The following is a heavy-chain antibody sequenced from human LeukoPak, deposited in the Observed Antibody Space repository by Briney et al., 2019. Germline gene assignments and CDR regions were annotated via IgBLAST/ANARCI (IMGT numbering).Heavy chain of an antibody. V-gene: IGHV4-59*01. CDR2: IYYSENT. D-gene: IGHD3-10*01. CDR1: GGSISSYY. Sequence: PSETLSLTCTVSGGSISSYYWSWIRQPPGKGLEWIGYIYYSENTNYNPSLKSRVTISVDTSKNQFSLKLSSVTAADTAVYYCARVRYGSGSYYFDYWGQGTLVTVSS. CDR3: ARVRYGSGSYYFDY. J-gene: IGHJ4*02.